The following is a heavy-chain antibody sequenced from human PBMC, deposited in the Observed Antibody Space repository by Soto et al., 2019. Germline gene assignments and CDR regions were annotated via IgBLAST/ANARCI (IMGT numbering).Heavy chain of an antibody. CDR2: IKSKTDGGTT. Sequence: GGSLRLSCAASGFTFSNAWMNWVRQAPGKGLEWVGRIKSKTDGGTTDYAAPVKGRFTISRDDSKNTLYLQMNSLKTEDTAVYYCTTAPYFDWLRYYYYGMDVWGQGTTVTVSS. CDR1: GFTFSNAW. J-gene: IGHJ6*02. V-gene: IGHV3-15*07. D-gene: IGHD3-9*01. CDR3: TTAPYFDWLRYYYYGMDV.